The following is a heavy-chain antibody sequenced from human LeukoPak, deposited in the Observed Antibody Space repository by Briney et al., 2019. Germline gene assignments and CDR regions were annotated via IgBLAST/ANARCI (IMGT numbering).Heavy chain of an antibody. V-gene: IGHV4-34*01. Sequence: SETLSLTCAVYGGSFSGYYWSWIRQPPGKGLEWIGEINHSGSTNYNPSLKSRVTISVDTSKNQFSLKLSSVTAADTAVYYCAWGVRQDAFDIWGQGTMVTVSS. CDR2: INHSGST. J-gene: IGHJ3*02. CDR1: GGSFSGYY. CDR3: AWGVRQDAFDI. D-gene: IGHD4-23*01.